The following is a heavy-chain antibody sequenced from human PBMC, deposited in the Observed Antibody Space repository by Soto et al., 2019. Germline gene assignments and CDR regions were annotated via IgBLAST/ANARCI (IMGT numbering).Heavy chain of an antibody. CDR1: GGSISSYY. V-gene: IGHV4-59*08. D-gene: IGHD6-13*01. J-gene: IGHJ6*03. Sequence: PSETLSLTCTVSGGSISSYYWSWIRQPPGKGLEWIGYIYYSGSTNYNPSLESRVTISVDTSKNQFSLKLSSVTAADTAVYYCARLDSEQTYYYYYYMDIWGKGTTVTVSS. CDR2: IYYSGST. CDR3: ARLDSEQTYYYYYYMDI.